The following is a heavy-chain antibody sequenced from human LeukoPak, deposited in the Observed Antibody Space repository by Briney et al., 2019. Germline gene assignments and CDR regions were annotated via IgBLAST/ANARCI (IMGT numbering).Heavy chain of an antibody. Sequence: SETLSLTCTVSGGSISSSSYYWGWIRQPPGKGLEWIGSIYYSGSTYYNPSLKSRVTISVDTSKNQFSLKLSSVTAADTAVYYCARMYSSSWYLNYWGQGTLVTVSS. J-gene: IGHJ4*02. CDR2: IYYSGST. V-gene: IGHV4-39*07. D-gene: IGHD6-13*01. CDR1: GGSISSSSYY. CDR3: ARMYSSSWYLNY.